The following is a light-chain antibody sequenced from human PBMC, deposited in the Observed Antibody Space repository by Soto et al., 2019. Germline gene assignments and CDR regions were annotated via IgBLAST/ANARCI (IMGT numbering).Light chain of an antibody. CDR1: SSDVGGYNY. CDR3: ISYTTASTLEGV. Sequence: QSVLTQPASVSGSPGQSITISCTGTSSDVGGYNYVSWYQQHPGKAPKLMIYEVSNRPSGVSNRFSGSKSDNTASLTISGLQAEDEADYYCISYTTASTLEGVFGGGTKLTVL. J-gene: IGLJ3*02. CDR2: EVS. V-gene: IGLV2-14*01.